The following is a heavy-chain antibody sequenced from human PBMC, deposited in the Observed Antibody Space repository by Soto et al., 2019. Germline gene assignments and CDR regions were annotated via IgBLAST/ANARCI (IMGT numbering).Heavy chain of an antibody. Sequence: KGLEWIGEINHSGSTNYNPSLKSRVTISVDTSKNQFSLKLSSVTAADTAVYYCARGRGLLLGFGDLHNGFDPLVQRSLVTGTS. CDR3: ARGRGLLLGFGDLHNGFDP. D-gene: IGHD3-10*01. V-gene: IGHV4-34*01. CDR2: INHSGST. J-gene: IGHJ5*02.